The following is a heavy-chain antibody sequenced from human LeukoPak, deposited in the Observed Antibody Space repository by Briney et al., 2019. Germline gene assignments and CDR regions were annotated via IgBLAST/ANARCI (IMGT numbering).Heavy chain of an antibody. CDR1: GFTFSSYG. D-gene: IGHD6-19*01. J-gene: IGHJ4*02. CDR2: IWYDGSNK. V-gene: IGHV3-33*06. CDR3: AKTTGYSSGWFDSYFDY. Sequence: GGSLRLSCAASGFTFSSYGMHWVRQAPGEGLEWVAVIWYDGSNKYYADSAKGRFTISRDNSKNTLYLQMNSLRAEDTAVYYCAKTTGYSSGWFDSYFDYWGQGTLVTVSS.